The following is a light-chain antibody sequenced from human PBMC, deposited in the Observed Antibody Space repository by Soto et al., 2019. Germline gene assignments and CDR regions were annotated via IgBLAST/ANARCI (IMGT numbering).Light chain of an antibody. CDR3: QSYDTSLGAHVV. Sequence: QSALTQPRSVSGSPGQSVTLSCTGTSSDVGGYHYVSWYQHHPGKAPKIIIYDVNKRPSGVPDRFSGSKSGNTASLTISGLQTEDEADYYCQSYDTSLGAHVVFGGGTKLTVL. CDR1: SSDVGGYHY. CDR2: DVN. V-gene: IGLV2-11*01. J-gene: IGLJ2*01.